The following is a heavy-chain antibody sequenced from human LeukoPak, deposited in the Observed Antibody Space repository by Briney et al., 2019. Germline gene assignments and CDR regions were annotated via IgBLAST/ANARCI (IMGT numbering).Heavy chain of an antibody. D-gene: IGHD5-12*01. Sequence: GRSLRLSCAASGFTFSSYGMHWVRQAPGKGLEWVAVIWYDGSNKYYADSVKGRFTISRDNSKNTLYLQMNSLRAEDTAVYYCAREGGGYDELEFDYWGQGTLVTVSS. V-gene: IGHV3-33*01. CDR3: AREGGGYDELEFDY. CDR2: IWYDGSNK. CDR1: GFTFSSYG. J-gene: IGHJ4*02.